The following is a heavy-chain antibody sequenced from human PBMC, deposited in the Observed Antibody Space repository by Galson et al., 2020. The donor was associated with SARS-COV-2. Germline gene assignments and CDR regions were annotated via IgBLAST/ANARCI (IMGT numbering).Heavy chain of an antibody. J-gene: IGHJ4*02. CDR3: ARGAVADPVRKDY. D-gene: IGHD6-19*01. CDR2: IYYNGVT. Sequence: SETLSLTCSVSGGSMRSYYWSWIRRPPGKGLEWIGYIYYNGVTHYNPSLKSRVTISADTSKNNFFLTLSPVTAADTAVYYCARGAVADPVRKDYWGQGTLVTVSS. V-gene: IGHV4-59*01. CDR1: GGSMRSYY.